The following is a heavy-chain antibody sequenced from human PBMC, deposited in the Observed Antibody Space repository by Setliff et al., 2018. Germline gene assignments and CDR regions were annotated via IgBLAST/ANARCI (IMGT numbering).Heavy chain of an antibody. CDR3: AKDGQQEAPYAFDM. J-gene: IGHJ3*02. CDR2: ISGSDGTI. D-gene: IGHD6-13*01. CDR1: GFSFSDYY. Sequence: PGGSLRLSCAASGFSFSDYYMGWIRQAPGKGLEWLSYISGSDGTIYYADSVKGRITISRDNARKSLHLQMNSLRGEDTAVYYCAKDGQQEAPYAFDMWGQGTMVTVSS. V-gene: IGHV3-11*04.